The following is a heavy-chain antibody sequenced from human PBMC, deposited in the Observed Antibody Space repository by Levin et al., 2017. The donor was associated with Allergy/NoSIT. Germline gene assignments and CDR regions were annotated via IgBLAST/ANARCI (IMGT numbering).Heavy chain of an antibody. J-gene: IGHJ6*02. Sequence: SLKISCEASGFIFEDYAMHWVRQVPGKGLEWVAGISWSSHSLGYADSVKGRFTISRDNAKNSLYLQMDSLRFEDTALYYCTKDIFRGYSVGPKFEVYGLDVWGHGTAVTV. D-gene: IGHD5-18*01. CDR3: TKDIFRGYSVGPKFEVYGLDV. V-gene: IGHV3-9*01. CDR2: ISWSSHSL. CDR1: GFIFEDYA.